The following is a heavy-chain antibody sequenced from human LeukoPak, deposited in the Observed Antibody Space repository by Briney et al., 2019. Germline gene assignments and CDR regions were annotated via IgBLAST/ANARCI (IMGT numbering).Heavy chain of an antibody. CDR2: FDPEDDER. J-gene: IGHJ4*02. D-gene: IGHD3-16*02. CDR1: GYSLTDLS. Sequence: GASVKVSCKVSGYSLTDLSLHWVRQAPGKGLEWMGGFDPEDDERIYAQKFQGRLTMTGDTSSDTVYMELSSLRSEDTAVYFCATDLKRGAIARFFDYWGQGTLVTVSS. CDR3: ATDLKRGAIARFFDY. V-gene: IGHV1-24*01.